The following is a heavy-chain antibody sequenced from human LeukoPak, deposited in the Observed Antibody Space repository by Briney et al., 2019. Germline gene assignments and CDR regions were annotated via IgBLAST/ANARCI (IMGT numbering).Heavy chain of an antibody. CDR2: INSGSSII. V-gene: IGHV3-48*01. D-gene: IGHD1-1*01. Sequence: PGGPLRLSCGASGFTLSSYSMDWVRQAPGKGLEWVSHINSGSSIIYYADSVKGRFTISRDNAGNSLYLQMNSLRAADTAVYYCARVLLERPGIDSFDIWGQGTMVTVSS. CDR3: ARVLLERPGIDSFDI. CDR1: GFTLSSYS. J-gene: IGHJ3*02.